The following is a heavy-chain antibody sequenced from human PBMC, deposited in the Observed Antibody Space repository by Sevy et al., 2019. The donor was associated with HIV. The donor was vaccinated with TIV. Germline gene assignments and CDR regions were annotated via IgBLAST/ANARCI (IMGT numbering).Heavy chain of an antibody. CDR1: GYSFTSYE. Sequence: ASVKVSCKASGYSFTSYEMEWVRQAPGQGLEWMGIINPSGGSTGYAQSFQGRVILTRDMSTDTVYMELNSLRSEDTAVYYCARLRSCGGDCYYFDYWGQGTLVTVSS. CDR3: ARLRSCGGDCYYFDY. CDR2: INPSGGST. D-gene: IGHD2-21*02. J-gene: IGHJ4*02. V-gene: IGHV1-46*01.